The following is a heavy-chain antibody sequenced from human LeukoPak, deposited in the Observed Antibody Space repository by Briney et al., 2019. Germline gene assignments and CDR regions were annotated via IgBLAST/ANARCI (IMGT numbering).Heavy chain of an antibody. CDR2: IYHGGST. J-gene: IGHJ4*02. CDR1: GYSISSGYY. Sequence: PSETLSLTCTVSGYSISSGYYWGWIRQPPGKGLEWIGSIYHGGSTYYNPSLKSRVTISVDTSKNQFSLKLSSVTAADTAVYYCARGLGVVTNFDYWGQGTLVTVSS. D-gene: IGHD3-3*01. CDR3: ARGLGVVTNFDY. V-gene: IGHV4-38-2*02.